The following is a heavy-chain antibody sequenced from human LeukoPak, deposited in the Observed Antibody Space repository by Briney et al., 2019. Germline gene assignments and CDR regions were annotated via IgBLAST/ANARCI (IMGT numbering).Heavy chain of an antibody. V-gene: IGHV3-11*01. J-gene: IGHJ4*02. CDR3: AKVTVTTAYYFDY. CDR2: LSGDSDTI. Sequence: GGSLRLSCAASGFTFTDYYMTWIRQAPGKGLEWVSYLSGDSDTIDYADAVRGRFTISRDNSKNTLYLQMNSLRAEDTAVYYCAKVTVTTAYYFDYWGQGTLVTVSS. D-gene: IGHD4-17*01. CDR1: GFTFTDYY.